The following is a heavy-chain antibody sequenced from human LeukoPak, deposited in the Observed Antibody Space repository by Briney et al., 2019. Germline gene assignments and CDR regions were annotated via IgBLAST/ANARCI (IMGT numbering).Heavy chain of an antibody. CDR2: ISWNSGTI. V-gene: IGHV3-9*01. J-gene: IGHJ4*02. Sequence: GRSLRLSCAASGFTFDDYAMNWVRHAPGKGLEWVSGISWNSGTIGYADSVKGRFTISRDSAKNSLYLQMNSLRPEDTALYYCAKSRGYSYVSHFDYWGQGTLVTVSS. D-gene: IGHD5-18*01. CDR1: GFTFDDYA. CDR3: AKSRGYSYVSHFDY.